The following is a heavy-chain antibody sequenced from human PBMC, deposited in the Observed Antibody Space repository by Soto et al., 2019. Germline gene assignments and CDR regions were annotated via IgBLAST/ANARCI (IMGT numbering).Heavy chain of an antibody. D-gene: IGHD3-22*01. CDR2: IIPIFGTA. CDR1: GCTFSSYA. CDR3: ARDPAYYYDSSGYHFDY. V-gene: IGHV1-69*06. Sequence: GASVKVSCKASGCTFSSYAISWVRQAPGQGLEWMGGIIPIFGTANYAQKFQGRVTITADKSTSTAYMELSSLRSEDTAVYYCARDPAYYYDSSGYHFDYWGQGTLVTVSS. J-gene: IGHJ4*02.